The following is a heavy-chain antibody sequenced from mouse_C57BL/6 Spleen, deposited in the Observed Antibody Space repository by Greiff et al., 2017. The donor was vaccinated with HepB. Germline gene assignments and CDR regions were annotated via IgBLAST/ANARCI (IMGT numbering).Heavy chain of an antibody. CDR3: ARVGSNYPFAY. D-gene: IGHD2-5*01. Sequence: LLESGAELARPGASVKLSCKASGYTFTSYGISWVKQRTGQGLEWIGEIYPRSGNTYYNEKFKGKATLTADKSSSTAYMELRSPTSEDSAVYFCARVGSNYPFAYWGQGTLVTVSA. CDR1: GYTFTSYG. CDR2: IYPRSGNT. V-gene: IGHV1-81*01. J-gene: IGHJ3*01.